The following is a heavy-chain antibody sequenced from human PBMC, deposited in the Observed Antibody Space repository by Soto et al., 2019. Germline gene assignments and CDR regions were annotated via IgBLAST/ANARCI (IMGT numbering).Heavy chain of an antibody. CDR1: GFTFSSYA. V-gene: IGHV3-23*01. Sequence: GGSLRLSCAASGFTFSSYAMSWVRQAPGKGLEWVSAISGSGGSTYYADSVKGRFTISRDNSKNTLYLQMNSLRAENTAVYYCATQTYSSSDYWGQGTLVTVSS. D-gene: IGHD6-6*01. J-gene: IGHJ4*02. CDR2: ISGSGGST. CDR3: ATQTYSSSDY.